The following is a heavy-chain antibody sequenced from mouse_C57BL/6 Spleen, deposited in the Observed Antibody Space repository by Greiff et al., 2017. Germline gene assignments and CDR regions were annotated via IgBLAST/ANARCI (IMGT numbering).Heavy chain of an antibody. CDR3: AGGSDY. V-gene: IGHV1-26*01. J-gene: IGHJ2*01. CDR2: INPNNGGT. CDR1: GYTFTDYY. Sequence: VQLQQSGPELVKPGASVKISCKASGYTFTDYYMNWVKQSHGKSLEWIGDINPNNGGTSYNQKFKGKATLTVDKSSSTAYMELRSLTSEDSAVYYCAGGSDYWGQGTTLTVSS. D-gene: IGHD1-1*01.